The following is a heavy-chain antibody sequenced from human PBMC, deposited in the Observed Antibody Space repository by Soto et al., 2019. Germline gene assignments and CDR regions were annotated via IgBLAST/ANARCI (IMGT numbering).Heavy chain of an antibody. J-gene: IGHJ4*02. D-gene: IGHD6-13*01. CDR2: ISAYNGNT. V-gene: IGHV1-18*01. Sequence: ASVKVSCKASGYTFTSYVISWVRQAPGQGLEWMGWISAYNGNTNYAQKLQGRVTMTTDTSTSTAYMELRSLRSDDTAVYYCARDRSFYSSSGFDYWGQGTLVTVSS. CDR3: ARDRSFYSSSGFDY. CDR1: GYTFTSYV.